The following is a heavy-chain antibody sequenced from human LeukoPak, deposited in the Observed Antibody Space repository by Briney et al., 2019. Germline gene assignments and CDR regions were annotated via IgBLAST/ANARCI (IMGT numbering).Heavy chain of an antibody. Sequence: SGGSLRLSCAASGFTFSSYAMSWVRQAPGKGLEWVSAISGSGGTTFYADSVKGRFTISRDNSKNTLYLQMNSLRAEDTAVYYCAKRAYSSRWYYYYGMDVWGRGTTVTVSS. D-gene: IGHD6-13*01. V-gene: IGHV3-23*01. CDR1: GFTFSSYA. CDR3: AKRAYSSRWYYYYGMDV. CDR2: ISGSGGTT. J-gene: IGHJ6*02.